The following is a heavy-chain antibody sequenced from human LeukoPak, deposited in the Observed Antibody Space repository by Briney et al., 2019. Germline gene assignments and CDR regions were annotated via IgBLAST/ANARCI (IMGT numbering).Heavy chain of an antibody. CDR1: GFTFSSYS. CDR2: ISSSSSYI. J-gene: IGHJ4*02. V-gene: IGHV3-21*01. Sequence: GGSLRLSCAASGFTFSSYSMNWVRQAPGKGLEWVSSISSSSSYIYYADSVKGRFTISRDNAKNSLYLQMNSLKAEDTAVYYCARDSGYSGYDYCFDYWGQGTLSPSPQ. CDR3: ARDSGYSGYDYCFDY. D-gene: IGHD5-12*01.